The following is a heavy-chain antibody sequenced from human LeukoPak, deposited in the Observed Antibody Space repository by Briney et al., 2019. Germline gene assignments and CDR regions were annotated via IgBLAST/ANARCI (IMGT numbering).Heavy chain of an antibody. J-gene: IGHJ4*02. D-gene: IGHD6-19*01. V-gene: IGHV3-23*01. CDR2: ISGSGGST. CDR1: GFTFSSYW. Sequence: GGTLRLSCAASGFTFSSYWMSWVRQAPGKGLEWVSAISGSGGSTYYADSVKGRFTISRDNSKNTLYLQMNSLRAEDTAVYYCAKQSRSSGWYPIDYWGQGTLVTVSS. CDR3: AKQSRSSGWYPIDY.